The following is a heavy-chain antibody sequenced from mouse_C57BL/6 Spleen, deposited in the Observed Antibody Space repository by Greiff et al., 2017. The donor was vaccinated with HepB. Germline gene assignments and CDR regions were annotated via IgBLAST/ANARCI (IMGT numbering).Heavy chain of an antibody. V-gene: IGHV1-53*01. CDR3: ARGGGVYYDYDRGLAY. D-gene: IGHD2-4*01. Sequence: VQLQQSGSELVKPGASVKLSCKASGYTFTSYWMHWVKQRPGQGLEWIGNINPSNGGTNYNEKFKSKATLTVDKSSSTAYMQLSSLTSEDSAVYYCARGGGVYYDYDRGLAYWGQGTLVTVSA. CDR2: INPSNGGT. CDR1: GYTFTSYW. J-gene: IGHJ3*01.